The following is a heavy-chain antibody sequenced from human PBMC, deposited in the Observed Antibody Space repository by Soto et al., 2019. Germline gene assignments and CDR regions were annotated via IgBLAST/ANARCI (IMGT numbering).Heavy chain of an antibody. V-gene: IGHV3-7*01. CDR1: GFTFSTYW. CDR2: IKEDGSEK. J-gene: IGHJ6*02. CDR3: ARGWGYFDSSGFPYLYAMDV. D-gene: IGHD3-22*01. Sequence: GGSLRLSCAASGFTFSTYWMSWVRQAPGKGLEWVANIKEDGSEKYYVDSVEGRFTISRDNAKNSLYLQMASLRAEDTALYYCARGWGYFDSSGFPYLYAMDVWGQGTTVTVSS.